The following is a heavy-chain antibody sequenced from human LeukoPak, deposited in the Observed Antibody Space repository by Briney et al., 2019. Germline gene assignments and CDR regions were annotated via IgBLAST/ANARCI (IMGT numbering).Heavy chain of an antibody. V-gene: IGHV3-30-3*01. CDR3: ATRGYCSGGSCYQNWYFDL. D-gene: IGHD2-15*01. CDR2: ISYDGSNK. Sequence: GSLRLSCAASGFTFSSYAMHWVRQAPGKGLEWVAVISYDGSNKYYADSVKGRFTISRDNSKNTLYLQMNSLRAEDTAVYYCATRGYCSGGSCYQNWYFDLWGRGTLVTVSS. J-gene: IGHJ2*01. CDR1: GFTFSSYA.